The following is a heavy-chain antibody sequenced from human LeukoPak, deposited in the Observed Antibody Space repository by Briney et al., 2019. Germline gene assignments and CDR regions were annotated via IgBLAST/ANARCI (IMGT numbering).Heavy chain of an antibody. J-gene: IGHJ4*02. Sequence: GGSLRLSCTVSGFTFDDYAMHWVRHTPGKGLEWVASITSSSAYIYYGDSVKGRVRISRDNAKNSLYLQMTALIAEDTAVYYCARDPPNNGYDFDYWGQGILVTVSS. CDR1: GFTFDDYA. D-gene: IGHD3-22*01. CDR3: ARDPPNNGYDFDY. V-gene: IGHV3-21*01. CDR2: ITSSSAYI.